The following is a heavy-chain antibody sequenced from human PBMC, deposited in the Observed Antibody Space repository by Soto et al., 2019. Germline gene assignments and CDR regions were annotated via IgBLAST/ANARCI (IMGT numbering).Heavy chain of an antibody. Sequence: QVQLVQSGAEVKKPGSSVKVSCKASGGTFSSYAISWVRQAPGQGLEWMGGIIPIFGTANYAQKFQGRVTIPADESTSTAYMELSSLRSEDTAVYYCAREMLWLLTHYNWFDPWGQGTLVTVSS. J-gene: IGHJ5*02. D-gene: IGHD3-22*01. V-gene: IGHV1-69*01. CDR3: AREMLWLLTHYNWFDP. CDR2: IIPIFGTA. CDR1: GGTFSSYA.